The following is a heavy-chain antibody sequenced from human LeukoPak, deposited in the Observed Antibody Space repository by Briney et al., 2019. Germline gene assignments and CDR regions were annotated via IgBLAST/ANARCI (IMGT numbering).Heavy chain of an antibody. J-gene: IGHJ6*02. CDR2: XXXSSSTI. CDR1: GFTXXXXX. V-gene: IGHV3-48*02. Sequence: PGGSLRXXXAASGFTXXXXXXXXVRQAPGXXXXXXXXXXXSSSTIXXADSVKGXXXXSXDNAKNSLYLQMNSLXXXDTAVYYCARDTTMIVVVPIYGMDVWGQGTTVTVSS. CDR3: ARDTTMIVVVPIYGMDV. D-gene: IGHD3-22*01.